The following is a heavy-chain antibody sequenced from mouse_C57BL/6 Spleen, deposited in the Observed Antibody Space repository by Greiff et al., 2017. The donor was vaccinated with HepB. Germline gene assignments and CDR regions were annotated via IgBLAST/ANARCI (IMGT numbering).Heavy chain of an antibody. V-gene: IGHV5-12*01. CDR1: GFTFSDYY. CDR3: AGVTTLYAMDY. CDR2: ISNGGGST. D-gene: IGHD2-1*01. Sequence: EVQLQESGGGLVQPGGSLKLSCAASGFTFSDYYMYWVRQTPEKRLEWVAYISNGGGSTYYPDTVKGRFTISRDNAKNTLYLQMSRLKSEDTAMYYCAGVTTLYAMDYWGQGTSVTVSS. J-gene: IGHJ4*01.